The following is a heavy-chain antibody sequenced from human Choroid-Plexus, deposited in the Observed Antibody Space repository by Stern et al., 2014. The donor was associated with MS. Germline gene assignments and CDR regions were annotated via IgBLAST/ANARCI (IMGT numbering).Heavy chain of an antibody. Sequence: EVQLVESGGGLVQPGESLRLSCAASGFTLSRYWMHWVRQAPGKGLVWISRVNNDGSTTNYADSVKGRFTISRDNAKNMAYLQLNSLRVDDAGVYFCARDVQGDGNYNLEQWGQGTLVTVSS. J-gene: IGHJ4*02. CDR3: ARDVQGDGNYNLEQ. CDR2: VNNDGSTT. CDR1: GFTLSRYW. D-gene: IGHD1-1*01. V-gene: IGHV3-74*01.